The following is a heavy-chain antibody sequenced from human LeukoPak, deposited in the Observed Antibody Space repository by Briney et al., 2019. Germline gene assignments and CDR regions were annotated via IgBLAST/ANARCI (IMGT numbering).Heavy chain of an antibody. CDR3: VRHRTGTTADY. CDR1: GVSISPYY. D-gene: IGHD1-7*01. J-gene: IGHJ4*02. V-gene: IGHV4-59*08. Sequence: SETLSLTCTVSGVSISPYYWSWIRQPPGKGLEWIGCIYCSGNTNNSPSLKSRVTISVDTSKNQFSLSLTSVTAADTAVYYCVRHRTGTTADYWGQGTLVTVSS. CDR2: IYCSGNT.